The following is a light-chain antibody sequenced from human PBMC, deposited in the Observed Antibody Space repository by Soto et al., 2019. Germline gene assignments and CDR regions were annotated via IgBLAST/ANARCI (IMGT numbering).Light chain of an antibody. CDR2: DAS. V-gene: IGKV3-11*01. CDR3: QQRSNWPPT. CDR1: QSVSSY. J-gene: IGKJ1*01. Sequence: IGLAPSPGHLSLSPGARATPSCRASQSVSSYLAWYQQKPGQAPRLLIYDASNRATGIPARFSGSGSGTDFTLTITSLEPEDFAVYYCQQRSNWPPTFGQGTKVDIK.